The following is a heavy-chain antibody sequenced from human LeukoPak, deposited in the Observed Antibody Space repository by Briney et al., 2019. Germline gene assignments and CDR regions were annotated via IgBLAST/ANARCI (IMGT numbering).Heavy chain of an antibody. CDR2: INPSGGST. CDR1: GYTFTSYY. J-gene: IGHJ5*02. V-gene: IGHV1-46*01. CDR3: ARDGYYDSSGYYYVRWFDP. D-gene: IGHD3-22*01. Sequence: ASVKVSCKASGYTFTSYYMHWVRQAPGQGLEWMGIINPSGGSTSYAQKFQGRVTITADESTSTAYMELSSLRSEDTAVYYCARDGYYDSSGYYYVRWFDPWGQGTLVTVSS.